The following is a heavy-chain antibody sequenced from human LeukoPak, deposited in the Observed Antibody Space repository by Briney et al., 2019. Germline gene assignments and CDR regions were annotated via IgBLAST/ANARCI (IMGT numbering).Heavy chain of an antibody. CDR3: ARVQDGSSWFEYFQH. CDR2: ISSSGSTI. J-gene: IGHJ1*01. CDR1: GFTFSDYY. V-gene: IGHV3-11*04. D-gene: IGHD6-13*01. Sequence: GGSLSLSFAASGFTFSDYYMSWIRQAPGKGLEWVSYISSSGSTIYYADSVKGRFTISRDNAKNSLYLQMNSLRAEDTAVYYCARVQDGSSWFEYFQHWGQGTLVTVSS.